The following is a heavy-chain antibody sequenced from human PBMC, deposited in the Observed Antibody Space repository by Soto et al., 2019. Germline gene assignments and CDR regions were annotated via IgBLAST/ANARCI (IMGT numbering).Heavy chain of an antibody. D-gene: IGHD6-19*01. CDR3: AADSIAVARGYYGMDV. CDR1: GFTFTSSA. V-gene: IGHV1-58*01. Sequence: SVKVSCKASGFTFTSSAVQWVRQARGQRLEWIGWIVVGSGNTNYAQKFQERVTITRDMSTSTAYMELSSLRSEDTAVYYCAADSIAVARGYYGMDVWGQGTTVTI. CDR2: IVVGSGNT. J-gene: IGHJ6*02.